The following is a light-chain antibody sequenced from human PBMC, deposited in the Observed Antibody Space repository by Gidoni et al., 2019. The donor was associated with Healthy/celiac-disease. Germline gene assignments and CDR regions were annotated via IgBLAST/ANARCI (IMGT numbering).Light chain of an antibody. Sequence: EIALTQPPATLSLSPGERATLSCRASQSVSNYLAWYQQKPGQAPRLLIYDASNRATGIPARFSGGGSGTDFTLTISSLEPEDFAVYYCQQRSNWPGFGPGTKVDIK. J-gene: IGKJ3*01. V-gene: IGKV3-11*01. CDR1: QSVSNY. CDR2: DAS. CDR3: QQRSNWPG.